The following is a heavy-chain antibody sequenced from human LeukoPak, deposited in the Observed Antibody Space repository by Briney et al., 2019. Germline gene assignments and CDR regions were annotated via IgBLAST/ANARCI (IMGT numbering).Heavy chain of an antibody. J-gene: IGHJ5*02. CDR1: GGSVSSNY. Sequence: ASETLSLTRTLSGGSVSSNYWSWIRQPPGKGLEWIGYIYTSGSTNYNPSLKSRVTITVDTSKNQFSLKLSSVTAADTAVYYCARLMCDFWSGYPGGFDPWGQGTLVTVSS. V-gene: IGHV4-4*09. CDR2: IYTSGST. D-gene: IGHD3-3*01. CDR3: ARLMCDFWSGYPGGFDP.